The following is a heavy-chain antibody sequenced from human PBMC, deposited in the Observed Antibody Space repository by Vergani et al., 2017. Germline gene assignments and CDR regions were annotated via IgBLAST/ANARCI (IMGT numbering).Heavy chain of an antibody. CDR1: GFTFDDYA. J-gene: IGHJ6*02. Sequence: EVQLVESGGGLVQPGRSLRLFCAASGFTFDDYAMHWVRQAPGKGLEWVSGISWNSGSIGYADSVKGRFTISRDNAKNSLYLQMNSLRAEDTAVYYCARDMLAAAGTANYYYYYGMDVWGQGTTVTVSS. CDR2: ISWNSGSI. CDR3: ARDMLAAAGTANYYYYYGMDV. D-gene: IGHD6-13*01. V-gene: IGHV3-9*01.